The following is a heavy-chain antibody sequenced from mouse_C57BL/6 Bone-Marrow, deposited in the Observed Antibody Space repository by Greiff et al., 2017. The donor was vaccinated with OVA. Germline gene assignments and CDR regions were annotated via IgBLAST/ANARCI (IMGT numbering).Heavy chain of an antibody. J-gene: IGHJ3*01. CDR3: ATYGCSFAY. CDR1: GYAFSSSW. D-gene: IGHD2-2*01. CDR2: IYPGDGDT. Sequence: QVQLKQSGPELVKPGASVKISCKASGYAFSSSWMNWVKQRPGKGLEWIGRIYPGDGDTNYNGKFKGKATLTADKSSSTAYMQLSSLTSEDSAVYFGATYGCSFAYWGQGTLVTVSA. V-gene: IGHV1-82*01.